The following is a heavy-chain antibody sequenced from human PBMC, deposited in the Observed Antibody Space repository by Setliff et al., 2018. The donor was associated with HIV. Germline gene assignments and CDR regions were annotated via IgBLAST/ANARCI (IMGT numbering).Heavy chain of an antibody. J-gene: IGHJ6*03. Sequence: GGSLRLSCAGSGFAFSSYAMSWVRQAPGKGLEWVSAISCSGGTTNYADSVKGRFTISRDNSKNTLYLQMNSLRADDTAVYYCAKGSGKITIYYYYMDVWGKGTTVTVSS. V-gene: IGHV3-23*01. CDR2: ISCSGGTT. CDR3: AKGSGKITIYYYYMDV. D-gene: IGHD3-3*01. CDR1: GFAFSSYA.